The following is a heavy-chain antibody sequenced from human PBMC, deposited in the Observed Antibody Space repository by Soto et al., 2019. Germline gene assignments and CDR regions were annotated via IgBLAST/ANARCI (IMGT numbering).Heavy chain of an antibody. CDR3: AREKYYYDSSGYWGY. CDR1: GFTFSSYS. V-gene: IGHV3-48*02. D-gene: IGHD3-22*01. J-gene: IGHJ4*02. CDR2: ISSSSSTI. Sequence: GGSLRLSCAASGFTFSSYSMNWVRQAPGKGLEWVSYISSSSSTIYYADSVKGRFTISRDNAKNSLYLQMNSLRDEDTAVYYCAREKYYYDSSGYWGYWGQGTLVTVSS.